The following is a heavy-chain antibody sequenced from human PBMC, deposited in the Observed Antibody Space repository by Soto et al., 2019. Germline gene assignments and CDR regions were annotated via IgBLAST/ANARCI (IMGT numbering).Heavy chain of an antibody. CDR3: ARDGIGGTVFRGYLDY. J-gene: IGHJ4*02. CDR2: IRFDGSNE. V-gene: IGHV3-33*01. CDR1: GGIFHGYG. D-gene: IGHD1-7*01. Sequence: QEQLVESGGGVVQPGTSLRLSCAVPGGIFHGYGMHWVRQAPGKGLEWVAIIRFDGSNEEYADSVKGRFTISRDNSKNTLYLQMKTLGAEDTAVYYCARDGIGGTVFRGYLDYWGRGTVVPVSS.